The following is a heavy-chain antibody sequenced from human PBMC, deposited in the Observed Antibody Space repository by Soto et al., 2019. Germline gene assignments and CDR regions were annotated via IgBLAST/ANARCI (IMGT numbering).Heavy chain of an antibody. CDR1: GFTFSSYS. Sequence: PGGSLRLSCAASGFTFSSYSMNWVRQAPGKGLERVSSISSSSSYIYYADSVKGRFTISRDNAKNSLYLQMNSLRAEDTAVYYCARIPSSRSYSGYDYGYYFDYWGQGTLVTVSS. CDR2: ISSSSSYI. J-gene: IGHJ4*02. CDR3: ARIPSSRSYSGYDYGYYFDY. V-gene: IGHV3-21*01. D-gene: IGHD5-12*01.